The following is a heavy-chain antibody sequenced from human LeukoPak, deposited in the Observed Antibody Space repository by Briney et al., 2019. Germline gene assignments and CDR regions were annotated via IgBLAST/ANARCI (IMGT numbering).Heavy chain of an antibody. Sequence: SETLSLTCSVSGGFVTSGTYHWGWIRQPPGKGLEWIGSVYFDGGTHYNPSLQSRVTISVDTSKNQFSLRLSSVTAADTALYYCARDHYYDGRGRFDPWGQGTLVTVSS. CDR2: VYFDGGT. J-gene: IGHJ5*02. D-gene: IGHD3-16*01. CDR3: ARDHYYDGRGRFDP. V-gene: IGHV4-39*07. CDR1: GGFVTSGTYH.